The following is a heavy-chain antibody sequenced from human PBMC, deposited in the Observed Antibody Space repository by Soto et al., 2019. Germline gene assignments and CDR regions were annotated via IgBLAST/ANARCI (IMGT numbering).Heavy chain of an antibody. CDR3: AVGRGHLWLLLDY. CDR1: GDTFTNYG. D-gene: IGHD5-18*01. Sequence: QVQLVQSGAEVKKPGASVKVSCKASGDTFTNYGISWVRQATGQGLEWMGWISGYNGNTNYALKLQGRVTMTTDTSTNTAYMELKSLRSDDTAVYYCAVGRGHLWLLLDYWGQGTLVTVSS. J-gene: IGHJ4*02. CDR2: ISGYNGNT. V-gene: IGHV1-18*01.